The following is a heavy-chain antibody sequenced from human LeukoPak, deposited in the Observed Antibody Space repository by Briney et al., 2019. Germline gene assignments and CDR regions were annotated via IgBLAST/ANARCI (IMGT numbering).Heavy chain of an antibody. CDR3: ARHLNPYGSGSSPYFDL. CDR2: IYPSDSDT. V-gene: IGHV5-51*01. D-gene: IGHD3-10*01. CDR1: GFTFADYW. Sequence: GESLKISCQGSGFTFADYWIGWVRQMPGKGLEWIGIIYPSDSDTTYMAPFQGQVTISADESISSAYLQWNSLKASDTAMYYCARHLNPYGSGSSPYFDLWGQGTLVTVSS. J-gene: IGHJ4*01.